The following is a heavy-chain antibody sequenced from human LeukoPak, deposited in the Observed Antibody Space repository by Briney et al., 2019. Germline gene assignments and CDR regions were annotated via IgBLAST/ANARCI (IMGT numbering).Heavy chain of an antibody. CDR3: ARAASGSYYAPFDY. Sequence: ASVKVSCKASGYTFTSYGISWVRQAPGQGLEWMGWISAYNGNTNYAQKFQGRVTMTRDTSISTAYMELSRLRSDDTAVYYCARAASGSYYAPFDYWGQGTLVTVSS. CDR2: ISAYNGNT. D-gene: IGHD1-26*01. J-gene: IGHJ4*02. V-gene: IGHV1-18*01. CDR1: GYTFTSYG.